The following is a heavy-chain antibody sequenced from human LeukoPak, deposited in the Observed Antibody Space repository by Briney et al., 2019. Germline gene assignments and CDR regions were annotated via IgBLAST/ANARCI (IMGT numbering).Heavy chain of an antibody. D-gene: IGHD1-1*01. CDR3: AAGTGRSDFDY. CDR2: IRSKTDGGTR. CDR1: GFSFNDAW. J-gene: IGHJ4*02. Sequence: GGSLRLSCAAPGFSFNDAWMSWVREAPGKGREWVGRIRSKTDGGTRDFAAPVKGRFVISRDDSKNTLYLQMHSLRTEDTAIYYCAAGTGRSDFDYWGQGTLVTVSS. V-gene: IGHV3-15*01.